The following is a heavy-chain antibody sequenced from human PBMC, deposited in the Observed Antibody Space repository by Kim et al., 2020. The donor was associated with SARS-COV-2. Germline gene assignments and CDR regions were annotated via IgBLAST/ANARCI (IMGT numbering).Heavy chain of an antibody. CDR2: IIPIFGTT. Sequence: SVKVSCKASGGTFSSYAISWVRQAPGQGLEWMGGIIPIFGTTNYARKFQGRVTITADESTSTSYMELSSLRSEDTAVYYCASNYYDSSGYYLDAFDIWG. CDR3: ASNYYDSSGYYLDAFDI. J-gene: IGHJ3*02. V-gene: IGHV1-69*13. D-gene: IGHD3-22*01. CDR1: GGTFSSYA.